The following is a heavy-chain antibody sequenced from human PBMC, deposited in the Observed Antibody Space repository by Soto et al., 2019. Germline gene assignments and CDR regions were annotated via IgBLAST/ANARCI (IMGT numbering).Heavy chain of an antibody. J-gene: IGHJ6*03. CDR2: ISSSSSTI. D-gene: IGHD2-2*01. Sequence: GGSLRLSCAASGFTFSSYSMNWVRQAPGKGLEWVSYISSSSSTIYYADSVKGRFTISRDNAKNSLYLQMNSLRAEDTAVYYCARAALGDCSSTSCYRKKNYYYYYMDVWGKGTTVTVSS. CDR1: GFTFSSYS. V-gene: IGHV3-48*01. CDR3: ARAALGDCSSTSCYRKKNYYYYYMDV.